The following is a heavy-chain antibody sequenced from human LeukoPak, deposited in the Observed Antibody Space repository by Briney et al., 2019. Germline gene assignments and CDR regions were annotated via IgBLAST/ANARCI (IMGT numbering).Heavy chain of an antibody. CDR1: GDSISTSGYC. CDR3: ARHKGSYSHLDS. D-gene: IGHD1-26*01. Sequence: PSETLSLTCTVSGDSISTSGYCWGWIRQPPGKGLEWIGSIYFSGSTYYNPSLKNRVSISVDTSKNQFSLKLTSVTAADTAVYYCARHKGSYSHLDSWGQGTLVTVSS. J-gene: IGHJ4*02. CDR2: IYFSGST. V-gene: IGHV4-39*01.